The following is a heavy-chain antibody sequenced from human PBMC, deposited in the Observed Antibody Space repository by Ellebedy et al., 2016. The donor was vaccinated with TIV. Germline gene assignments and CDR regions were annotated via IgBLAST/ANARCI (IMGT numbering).Heavy chain of an antibody. J-gene: IGHJ4*02. CDR3: ALGPNLYFFDY. Sequence: MPSETLSLTCTVPGGSISTHYWSWIRQPPGKGLEWIGYIHYSGSTNYNTSLKSRVTISVDTSKNQLSLKLSSVTAADTAVYYCALGPNLYFFDYWGQGTLVTVSS. CDR1: GGSISTHY. CDR2: IHYSGST. V-gene: IGHV4-59*03. D-gene: IGHD3-16*01.